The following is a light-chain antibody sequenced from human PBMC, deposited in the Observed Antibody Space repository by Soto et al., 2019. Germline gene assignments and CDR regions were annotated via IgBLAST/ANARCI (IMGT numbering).Light chain of an antibody. J-gene: IGKJ4*01. CDR3: QQRSTWPLT. V-gene: IGKV3-11*01. Sequence: EIVLTQSPATLSLFPGERATLSCRASQSVSTSLVWYQQKPGQAPRLLIYAASNRATGIPARFSGSGSGTDFTLTISSLEAEDFAVYYCQQRSTWPLTFGGGTKVEIK. CDR2: AAS. CDR1: QSVSTS.